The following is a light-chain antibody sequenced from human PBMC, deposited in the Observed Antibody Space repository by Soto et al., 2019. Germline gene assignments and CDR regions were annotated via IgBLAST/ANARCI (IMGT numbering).Light chain of an antibody. CDR1: SSNIAGNT. CDR3: QSYDNSLSGHVV. CDR2: GDN. J-gene: IGLJ7*01. V-gene: IGLV1-40*01. Sequence: QSVLTQPPSLSGTPGQRVTISCSGSSSNIAGNTVHWYQHLPGTAPKLLIYGDNNRPSGVPDRFSGARSGTSASLAIAGLQTDDEADYYCQSYDNSLSGHVVFGGGTQLTVL.